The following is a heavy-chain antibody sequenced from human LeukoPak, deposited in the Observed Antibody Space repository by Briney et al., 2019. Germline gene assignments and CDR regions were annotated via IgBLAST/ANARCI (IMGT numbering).Heavy chain of an antibody. CDR3: AAITGTTGWFDP. V-gene: IGHV1-8*01. CDR2: MNPSSGNT. Sequence: ASVKVSCKASGYTFTTYDINWVRQATGQGLEWMGWMNPSSGNTGYAQKFQGRGTMTRNTSISTAYMELSSLRSEDTAVYYCAAITGTTGWFDPWGQGTLVTVSS. CDR1: GYTFTTYD. J-gene: IGHJ5*02. D-gene: IGHD1-7*01.